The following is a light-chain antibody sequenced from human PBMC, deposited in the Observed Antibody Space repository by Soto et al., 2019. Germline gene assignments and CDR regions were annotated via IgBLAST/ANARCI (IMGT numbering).Light chain of an antibody. CDR1: QSVSSSY. J-gene: IGKJ4*02. CDR3: QHFGSSPPT. CDR2: GAS. Sequence: EIVLTQSPGTLSLSPGERATLSCRASQSVSSSYLAWYQQQPGQAPRLLIYGASSRATVIPDRFSGSGSGTDFTLTISRLEPEDFAVYYWQHFGSSPPTFGGGTQVEIK. V-gene: IGKV3-20*01.